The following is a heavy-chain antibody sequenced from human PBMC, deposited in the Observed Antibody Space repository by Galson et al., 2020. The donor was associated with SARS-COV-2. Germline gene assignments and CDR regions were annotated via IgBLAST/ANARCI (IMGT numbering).Heavy chain of an antibody. CDR2: ISAYNGNT. CDR1: GYTFTSYG. D-gene: IGHD3-10*01. V-gene: IGHV1-18*01. Sequence: SVKFSCKASGYTFTSYGISWVRQAPGQGLEWMGWISAYNGNTNYAQKLQGRVTMTTDTSTSTAYMELRSLRSDDTAVYYCARERGELLWFGELFTRVGYYYGMDVWGQGTTVTVSS. CDR3: ARERGELLWFGELFTRVGYYYGMDV. J-gene: IGHJ6*02.